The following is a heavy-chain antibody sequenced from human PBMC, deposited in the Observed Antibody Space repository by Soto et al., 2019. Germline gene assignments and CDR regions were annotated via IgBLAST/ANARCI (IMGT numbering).Heavy chain of an antibody. D-gene: IGHD5-12*01. CDR1: GGSISTYY. Sequence: PSETLSLTCTVSGGSISTYYWSWIRQPPGGTLEWIGYIYYSGSTYYNPSLKSRVTISVDTSKNQFSLKLSSVTAADTAVYYCARSKVDIVATDYWGQGTLVTVSS. J-gene: IGHJ4*02. CDR2: IYYSGST. V-gene: IGHV4-59*04. CDR3: ARSKVDIVATDY.